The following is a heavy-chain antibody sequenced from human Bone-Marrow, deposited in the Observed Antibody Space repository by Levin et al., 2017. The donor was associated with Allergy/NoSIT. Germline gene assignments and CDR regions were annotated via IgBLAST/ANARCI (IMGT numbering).Heavy chain of an antibody. Sequence: GGSLRLSCAASGFTFSSYAMHWVRQAPGKGLEWVAVISYDGSNKYYADSVKGRFTISRDNSKNTLYLQMNSLRAEDTAVYYCARDLWYIVVVPAANYYYGMDVWGQGTTVTVSS. CDR1: GFTFSSYA. CDR2: ISYDGSNK. V-gene: IGHV3-30-3*01. J-gene: IGHJ6*02. D-gene: IGHD2-2*01. CDR3: ARDLWYIVVVPAANYYYGMDV.